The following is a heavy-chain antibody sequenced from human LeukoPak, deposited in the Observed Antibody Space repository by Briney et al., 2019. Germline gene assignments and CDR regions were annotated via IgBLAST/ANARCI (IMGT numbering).Heavy chain of an antibody. J-gene: IGHJ4*02. Sequence: GGSLRLSCAASGFTFSGYAMSWVRQAPGKGLEWVSGINYISTDRYYADSVRGRFSISRDNSKNTLYLQMNSLRAEDTAVYYCEKEVSSSWSNWGQGTLVTVSS. D-gene: IGHD6-13*01. CDR1: GFTFSGYA. CDR2: INYISTDR. CDR3: EKEVSSSWSN. V-gene: IGHV3-23*01.